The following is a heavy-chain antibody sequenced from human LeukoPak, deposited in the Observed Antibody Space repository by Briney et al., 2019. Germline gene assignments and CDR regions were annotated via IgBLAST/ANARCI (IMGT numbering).Heavy chain of an antibody. D-gene: IGHD1/OR15-1a*01. CDR2: ISAYNGNT. CDR1: GYSFTSYW. V-gene: IGHV1-18*04. Sequence: GESLKISCKGSGYSFTSYWIGWVRQAPGQGLEWMGWISAYNGNTNYAQKLQGRVTMTTDTSTSTAYMELRSLRSDDTAVYYCARDGWDNIGETVKIDYWGQGTLVTVSS. CDR3: ARDGWDNIGETVKIDY. J-gene: IGHJ4*02.